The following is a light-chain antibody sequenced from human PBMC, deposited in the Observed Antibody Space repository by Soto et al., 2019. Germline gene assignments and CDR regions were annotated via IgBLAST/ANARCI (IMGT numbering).Light chain of an antibody. V-gene: IGKV3-20*01. CDR1: QSVSSSY. CDR3: QQYGSSGT. J-gene: IGKJ1*01. CDR2: GAS. Sequence: EIVLTQSPGTLSLSPGERATLSCRASQSVSSSYLAWYQQKPGQAPRLLIYGASSRATGIPDRFSGSGSGTDFTLNISRLEPEDFAVYYCQQYGSSGTFGQGTKVDIK.